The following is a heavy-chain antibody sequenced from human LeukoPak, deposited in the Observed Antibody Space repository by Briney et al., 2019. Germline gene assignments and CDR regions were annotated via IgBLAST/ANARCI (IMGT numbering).Heavy chain of an antibody. J-gene: IGHJ4*02. Sequence: GGSLRLSCAASGLTFSDFYMSWIRQAPGKGLEWVSYISSSGSTIYYADSVKGRFTISRDNAKNSLYLQMNSLRAEDTAVYYCAREGAYYYDSFLDYWGQGTLVTVSS. CDR3: AREGAYYYDSFLDY. D-gene: IGHD3-22*01. V-gene: IGHV3-11*01. CDR2: ISSSGSTI. CDR1: GLTFSDFY.